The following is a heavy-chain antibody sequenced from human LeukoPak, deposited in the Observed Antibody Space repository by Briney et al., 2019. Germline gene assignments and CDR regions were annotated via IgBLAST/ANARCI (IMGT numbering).Heavy chain of an antibody. CDR2: ISYDGSNK. CDR3: AKDRDSGGDTLFDY. V-gene: IGHV3-30*18. J-gene: IGHJ4*02. D-gene: IGHD2-21*02. Sequence: GALRLSCAASGFTFSSYGMHWVRQAPGKGLEWVAVISYDGSNKYYADSVKGRFTISRDNSKNTLYLQMNSLRAEDTAVYYCAKDRDSGGDTLFDYWGQGTLVTVSS. CDR1: GFTFSSYG.